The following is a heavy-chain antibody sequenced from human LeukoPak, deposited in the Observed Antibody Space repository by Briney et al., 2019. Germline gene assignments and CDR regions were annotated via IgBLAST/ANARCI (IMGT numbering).Heavy chain of an antibody. CDR3: ARGLGTVTTLNYYVAD. D-gene: IGHD4-17*01. CDR2: INPNSGGA. J-gene: IGHJ4*02. Sequence: GASVKVSCKAPGYTFTDYYMHWVRQAPGQGLEWMGWINPNSGGANYARKFQGRVTMTRDTSISTVFLEVSRLRSDDTAVYYCARGLGTVTTLNYYVADWGQGTLVTVSS. V-gene: IGHV1-2*02. CDR1: GYTFTDYY.